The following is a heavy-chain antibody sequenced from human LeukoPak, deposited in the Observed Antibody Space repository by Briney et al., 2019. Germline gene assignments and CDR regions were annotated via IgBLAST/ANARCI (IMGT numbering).Heavy chain of an antibody. CDR1: GYSFNSYW. D-gene: IGHD3-22*01. CDR3: ARHSDSSVYPLTPNFDY. J-gene: IGHJ4*02. Sequence: GESLKTSCKGSGYSFNSYWIGWGRQMPGKGLGWRGIIYPGDSETRYSPSLQGQVTIPADKSISTADLQWSSLKASDTAMYYCARHSDSSVYPLTPNFDYWGQGTLVTVSS. V-gene: IGHV5-51*01. CDR2: IYPGDSET.